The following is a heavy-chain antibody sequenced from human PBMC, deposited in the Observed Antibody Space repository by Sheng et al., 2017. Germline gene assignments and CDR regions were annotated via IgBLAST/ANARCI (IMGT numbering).Heavy chain of an antibody. D-gene: IGHD3-9*01. V-gene: IGHV4-39*07. Sequence: QLQLQESGPGLVKPSETLSLTCTVSGGSISSSSYYWDWIRQPPGKGLEWIGNIYYSGSTYYNPSLKSRVTISVDTSKNQFSLKLRSVTAADTAVYYCARRAYGILTGYADWGQGTLVTVSS. CDR3: ARRAYGILTGYAD. J-gene: IGHJ4*02. CDR1: GGSISSSSYY. CDR2: IYYSGST.